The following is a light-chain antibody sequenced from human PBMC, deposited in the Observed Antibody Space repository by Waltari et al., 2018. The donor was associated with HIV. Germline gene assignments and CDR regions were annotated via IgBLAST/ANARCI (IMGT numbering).Light chain of an antibody. J-gene: IGLJ2*01. Sequence: QSALTQPRSVSGSPGQSVTISCTGTSSDVGGYNYVSWYQQHPGKTPKLSIYDVSKRPSGGPYLFACPKSGNTAHLTISGLQAEDEADYYCCSYAGSYTFLFGGGTKLTVL. V-gene: IGLV2-11*01. CDR3: CSYAGSYTFL. CDR1: SSDVGGYNY. CDR2: DVS.